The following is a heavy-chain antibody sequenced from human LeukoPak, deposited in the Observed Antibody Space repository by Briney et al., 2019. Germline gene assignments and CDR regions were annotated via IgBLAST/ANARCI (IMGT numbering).Heavy chain of an antibody. Sequence: PSETLSLTCTVSGGSISSYYWTWIRQPPGKGLEWIGYIYYSGGTNYNPSLKSRVTISVDTSKNQFSLKLNSVTAADTAVYYCARRAAAVGIYYMDVWGKGITVTVSS. D-gene: IGHD6-13*01. V-gene: IGHV4-59*01. CDR3: ARRAAAVGIYYMDV. CDR1: GGSISSYY. J-gene: IGHJ6*03. CDR2: IYYSGGT.